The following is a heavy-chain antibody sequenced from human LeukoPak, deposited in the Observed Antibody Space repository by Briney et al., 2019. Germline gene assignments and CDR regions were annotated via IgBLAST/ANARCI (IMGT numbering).Heavy chain of an antibody. CDR1: GFTFSSYA. J-gene: IGHJ4*02. CDR2: ISGSGGST. V-gene: IGHV3-23*01. Sequence: GGSLTLSCAASGFTFSSYAMSWVRQAPGKGLEWVSAISGSGGSTYYADCVKGRFTISRDNPKNTLYLQMNSLRAEDTAVYYCAKDRRFLEWLLLDYWGQGTLVTVSS. CDR3: AKDRRFLEWLLLDY. D-gene: IGHD3-3*01.